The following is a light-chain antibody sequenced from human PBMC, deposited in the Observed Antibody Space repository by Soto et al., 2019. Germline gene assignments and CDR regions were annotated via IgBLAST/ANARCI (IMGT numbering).Light chain of an antibody. CDR1: SSDVGTYNL. V-gene: IGLV2-23*02. J-gene: IGLJ2*01. Sequence: QSALTQPASVSGSPGQSITISCTGTSSDVGTYNLVSWYQQHPGKAPKLMIYEVTRRPSGVSNRFSGSKSGNTASLTISGLQAEDEAEYYCCSYVGSGTLNVVFGGGTKLTVL. CDR2: EVT. CDR3: CSYVGSGTLNVV.